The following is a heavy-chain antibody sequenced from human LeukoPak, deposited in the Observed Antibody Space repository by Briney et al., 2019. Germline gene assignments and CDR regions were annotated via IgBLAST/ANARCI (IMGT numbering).Heavy chain of an antibody. CDR3: ALFEVVVGSTQDF. J-gene: IGHJ4*02. V-gene: IGHV4-34*01. CDR2: IHHTGHI. D-gene: IGHD2-15*01. CDR1: GGSFSNYF. Sequence: SETLSLTCAVYGGSFSNYFWNWIRQPPGKGLEWIAEIHHTGHINYNPSLKSRVTVSVDRSENQFSLKLTSVTAADTAVYYCALFEVVVGSTQDFWGQGTLVTVSS.